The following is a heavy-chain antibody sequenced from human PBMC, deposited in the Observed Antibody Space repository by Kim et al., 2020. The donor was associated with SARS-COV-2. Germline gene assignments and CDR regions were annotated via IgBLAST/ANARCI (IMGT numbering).Heavy chain of an antibody. J-gene: IGHJ4*02. D-gene: IGHD6-13*01. CDR3: AKGIYSSSWYDTVGY. V-gene: IGHV3-23*01. Sequence: YVKGPFTLSRDNSKNALYLQMNSLRAEDTAVYYCAKGIYSSSWYDTVGYWGQGTLVTVSS.